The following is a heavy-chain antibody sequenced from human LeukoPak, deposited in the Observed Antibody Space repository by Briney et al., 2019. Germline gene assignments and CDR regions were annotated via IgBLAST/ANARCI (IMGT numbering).Heavy chain of an antibody. D-gene: IGHD3-10*01. CDR1: GYTFTSYG. J-gene: IGHJ5*02. CDR3: ARILGQWFGELSSRFDP. Sequence: ASVTVSCKASGYTFTSYGISWVRQAPGQGLEWMGWISAYNGNTNYAQKLQGRVTMTTDTSTSTAYMELRSLRSDDTAVYYCARILGQWFGELSSRFDPWGQGTLVTVSS. CDR2: ISAYNGNT. V-gene: IGHV1-18*01.